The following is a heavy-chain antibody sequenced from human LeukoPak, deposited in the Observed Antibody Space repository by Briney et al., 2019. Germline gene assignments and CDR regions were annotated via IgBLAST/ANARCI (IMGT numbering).Heavy chain of an antibody. CDR1: GGSISSGDYY. J-gene: IGHJ4*02. Sequence: SQTLSLTCTVSGGSISSGDYYWSWIRQPPGKGLEWIGYIYYSGSTNYNPSLKSRVTISVDTSKNQFSLKLSSVTAADTAVYYCAGDYGDYNYYFDYWGQGTLVTVSS. D-gene: IGHD4-17*01. CDR3: AGDYGDYNYYFDY. V-gene: IGHV4-61*08. CDR2: IYYSGST.